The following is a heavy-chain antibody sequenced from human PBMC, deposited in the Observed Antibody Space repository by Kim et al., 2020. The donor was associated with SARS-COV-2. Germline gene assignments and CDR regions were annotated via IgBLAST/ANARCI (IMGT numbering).Heavy chain of an antibody. D-gene: IGHD2-21*02. CDR2: INHSGST. CDR3: ARGTRHCLSRHYYYYMDV. J-gene: IGHJ6*03. CDR1: GGSFSGYY. V-gene: IGHV4-34*01. Sequence: SETLSLTCAVYGGSFSGYYWSWIRQPPGKGLEWIGEINHSGSTNYNPSLKSRVTISVDTSKNQFSLKLSSVTAADTAVYYCARGTRHCLSRHYYYYMDV.